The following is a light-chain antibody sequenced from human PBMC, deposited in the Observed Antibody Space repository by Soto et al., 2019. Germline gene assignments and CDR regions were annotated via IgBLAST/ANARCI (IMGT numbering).Light chain of an antibody. J-gene: IGKJ1*01. CDR3: HQYNNWWT. V-gene: IGKV3D-15*01. CDR1: QSVRTY. Sequence: EIVLTQSPVTLSLSPGERATLSCRASQSVRTYLAWYQVKPGQAPRLLIYDASRRASGVPARFSGSGSGTEFTLTISSLQSEDSAVYYCHQYNNWWTFGQGTKVDI. CDR2: DAS.